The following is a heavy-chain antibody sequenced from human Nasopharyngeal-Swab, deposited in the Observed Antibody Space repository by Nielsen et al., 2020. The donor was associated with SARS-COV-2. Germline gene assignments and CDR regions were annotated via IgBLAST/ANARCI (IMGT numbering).Heavy chain of an antibody. J-gene: IGHJ4*02. D-gene: IGHD3-3*01. Sequence: SDTLSLTCAVSGGSISSINWWSWVRQPPGKGLEWIGEIYHSGSTNYNPSLKSRVTISVDTSKNQFSLKLSSVTAADTAVYYCARGARMVTIFGVVIRGNCDYWGQGTLVTVSS. CDR2: IYHSGST. CDR3: ARGARMVTIFGVVIRGNCDY. CDR1: GGSISSINW. V-gene: IGHV4-4*02.